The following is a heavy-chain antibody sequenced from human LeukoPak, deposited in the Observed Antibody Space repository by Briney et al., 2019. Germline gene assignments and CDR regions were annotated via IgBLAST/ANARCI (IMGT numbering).Heavy chain of an antibody. CDR3: AKLMIGGVILDF. D-gene: IGHD3-16*01. CDR1: GFTFSGYG. CDR2: ISGSGGST. Sequence: GGSLRLSCAASGFTFSGYGMSWVRQAPGEGLEWVSTISGSGGSTYYADSVKGRFTISRDNSKNMLYLKMNSLRAEDTAVYYCAKLMIGGVILDFWGQGTLVTVSS. J-gene: IGHJ4*02. V-gene: IGHV3-23*01.